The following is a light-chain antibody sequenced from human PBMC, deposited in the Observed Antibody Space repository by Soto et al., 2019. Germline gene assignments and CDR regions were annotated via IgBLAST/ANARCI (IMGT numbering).Light chain of an antibody. Sequence: QSALTQPPSASGSPGQSVTISCTGTSSDVGGYNYVSWYQQHPGKAPKLMIYEVSKRPLGVPDRFSGSKSGNTASLTVSGLQAEDEADYYCSSYAGSNKVVFGGGTKLTVL. CDR3: SSYAGSNKVV. CDR2: EVS. J-gene: IGLJ2*01. V-gene: IGLV2-8*01. CDR1: SSDVGGYNY.